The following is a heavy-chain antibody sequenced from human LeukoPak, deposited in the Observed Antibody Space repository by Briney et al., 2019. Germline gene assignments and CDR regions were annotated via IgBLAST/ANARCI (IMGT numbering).Heavy chain of an antibody. Sequence: SVKVSCKASGGTFSSYAISWVRQAPGQGLEWMGRIIPIFGTANYAQKFQGRVTITTDEFTSTAYMELSSLRSEDTAVYYCARDAGKAYYYYYYMDVWGKGTTVTVSS. CDR1: GGTFSSYA. D-gene: IGHD6-13*01. J-gene: IGHJ6*03. CDR2: IIPIFGTA. CDR3: ARDAGKAYYYYYYMDV. V-gene: IGHV1-69*05.